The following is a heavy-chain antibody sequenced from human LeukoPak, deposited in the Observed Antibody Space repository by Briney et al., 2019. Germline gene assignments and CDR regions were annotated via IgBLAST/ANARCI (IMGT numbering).Heavy chain of an antibody. CDR2: ISAYNGNT. V-gene: IGHV1-18*01. D-gene: IGHD4-17*01. Sequence: ASVKVSCKASGYTFTSYGISWVRQAPGQGLEWMGWISAYNGNTNYAQKLQGRVTMTTDTSTSTAYMELRSLRSVDTAVYYCARLPPYGDYYYYGMDVWGQGTTVTVSS. CDR3: ARLPPYGDYYYYGMDV. CDR1: GYTFTSYG. J-gene: IGHJ6*02.